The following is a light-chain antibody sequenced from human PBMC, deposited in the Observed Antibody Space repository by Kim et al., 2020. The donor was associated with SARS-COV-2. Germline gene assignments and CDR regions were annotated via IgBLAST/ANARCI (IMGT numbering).Light chain of an antibody. V-gene: IGKV1-8*01. J-gene: IGKJ3*01. CDR1: QGISSY. CDR2: AAS. CDR3: QQYYSYIT. Sequence: SASTGDRVTITCRASQGISSYLAWYQQNPGKAPKLLIYAASTLQSGVPSRFSGSGSGTDFTLTISCLQSEDFATYYCQQYYSYITFGPGTKVDIK.